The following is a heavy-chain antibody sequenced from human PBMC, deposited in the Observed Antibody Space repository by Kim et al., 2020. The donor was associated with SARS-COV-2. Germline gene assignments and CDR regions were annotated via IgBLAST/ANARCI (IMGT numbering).Heavy chain of an antibody. Sequence: GGSLRLSCAASGFTVSSNYMSWVRQAPGKGLEWVSVIYSGGSTYYADSVKGRFTISRDNSKNTLYLQMNSLRAEDTAVYYCARSYCTGGVCYLVAFDIWGQGTMVTVSS. CDR1: GFTVSSNY. V-gene: IGHV3-53*01. D-gene: IGHD2-8*02. J-gene: IGHJ3*02. CDR3: ARSYCTGGVCYLVAFDI. CDR2: IYSGGST.